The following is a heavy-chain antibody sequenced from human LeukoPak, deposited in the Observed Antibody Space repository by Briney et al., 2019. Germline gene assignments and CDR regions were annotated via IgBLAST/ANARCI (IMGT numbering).Heavy chain of an antibody. J-gene: IGHJ4*02. D-gene: IGHD6-13*01. V-gene: IGHV4-59*11. CDR2: IFNGGAT. Sequence: SETLSLTCTVSGVSINSHYWSWIRQPPGKGLEWIGYIFNGGATNYNPSLKSRVTMSIDTSSDQFSLRLSSVTTADTAIYYCASRPADSTWHGVFDYWSQGTLVTVSS. CDR3: ASRPADSTWHGVFDY. CDR1: GVSINSHY.